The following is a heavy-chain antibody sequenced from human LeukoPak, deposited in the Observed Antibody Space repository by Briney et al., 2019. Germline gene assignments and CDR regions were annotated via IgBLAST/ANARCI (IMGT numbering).Heavy chain of an antibody. CDR2: ISYDGSNK. Sequence: GGSLRLSCAASGFTFDDYAMHWVRQAPGKGLEWVAVISYDGSNKYYADSVKGRFTISRDNSKNTLYLQMNSLRAEDTAVYYCAKTAVAGVYWGQGTLVTVSS. CDR3: AKTAVAGVY. V-gene: IGHV3-30*18. CDR1: GFTFDDYA. J-gene: IGHJ4*02. D-gene: IGHD6-19*01.